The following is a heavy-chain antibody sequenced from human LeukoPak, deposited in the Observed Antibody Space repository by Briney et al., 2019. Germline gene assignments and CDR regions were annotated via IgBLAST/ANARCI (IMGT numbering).Heavy chain of an antibody. CDR1: GFTFSSYW. V-gene: IGHV3-74*01. CDR3: ARDAAHYDSSGYFDY. Sequence: GGSLRLSCAASGFTFSSYWMNWVRHAPGKGLVWVSRIASDGGSTTYADSVKGRFTISRDNSKNTLYLQMNSLRAEDTAVYYCARDAAHYDSSGYFDYWGQGTLVTVSS. CDR2: IASDGGST. D-gene: IGHD3-22*01. J-gene: IGHJ4*02.